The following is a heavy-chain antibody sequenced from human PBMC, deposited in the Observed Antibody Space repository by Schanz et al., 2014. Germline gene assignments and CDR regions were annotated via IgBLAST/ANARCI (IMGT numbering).Heavy chain of an antibody. Sequence: QVQLVESGGGVVQPGRSPRLSCAGYGFTFSSYAMHWVRQAPGKGLEWVAVISYDGSNKYYADSVKGRFTISRDNSKNTLYLQMNSLRAEDTAVYYCARHCGGDCYPYWGQGTLVTVSS. CDR3: ARHCGGDCYPY. J-gene: IGHJ4*02. CDR1: GFTFSSYA. CDR2: ISYDGSNK. V-gene: IGHV3-30*04. D-gene: IGHD2-21*01.